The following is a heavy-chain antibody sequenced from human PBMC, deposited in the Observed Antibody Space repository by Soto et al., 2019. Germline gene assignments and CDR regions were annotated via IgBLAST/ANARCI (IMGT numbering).Heavy chain of an antibody. CDR3: ARDIGQGDSSGYYVGGMDV. Sequence: QVQLVQSGAEVKKPGASVKVSCKASGYTFTSYGISWVRQAPGQGLEWMGWISAYNGNTNYAQKLQGRVTMTTDTSTSTAYMELRSLRSDDTALYYCARDIGQGDSSGYYVGGMDVWGQGTTVTVSS. D-gene: IGHD3-22*01. J-gene: IGHJ6*02. CDR1: GYTFTSYG. CDR2: ISAYNGNT. V-gene: IGHV1-18*04.